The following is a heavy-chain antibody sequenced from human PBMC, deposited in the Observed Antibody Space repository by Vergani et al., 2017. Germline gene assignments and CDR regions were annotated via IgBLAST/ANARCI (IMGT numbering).Heavy chain of an antibody. J-gene: IGHJ6*03. CDR3: AKEFGYCSSTSCYGPFAYYYYDMDV. V-gene: IGHV3-30*18. CDR2: ISYDGSNK. CDR1: GFTFSSYG. Sequence: QVQLVESGGGVVQPGRSLRLSCAASGFTFSSYGMHWVRQAPGKGLEWVAVISYDGSNKYYADSVKCRFTISRDNSKNSLYLQMNSLRAEYTAVYYCAKEFGYCSSTSCYGPFAYYYYDMDVWGKGTTVTVSS. D-gene: IGHD2-2*03.